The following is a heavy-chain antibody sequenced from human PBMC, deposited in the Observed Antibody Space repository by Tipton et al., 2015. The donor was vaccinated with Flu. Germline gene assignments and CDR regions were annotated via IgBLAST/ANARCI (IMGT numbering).Heavy chain of an antibody. CDR3: AKSYCSASNCPGF. CDR2: ISGGGGGT. Sequence: SLRLSCAASGFTFTSFAMNWVRQAPGKGLEWVSTISGGGGGTYYTDSVKGRFTISRDISRNTLYLQMNSLRAEDTAFYYCAKSYCSASNCPGFWGQGTLVTVSS. CDR1: GFTFTSFA. V-gene: IGHV3-23*01. J-gene: IGHJ4*02. D-gene: IGHD2-15*01.